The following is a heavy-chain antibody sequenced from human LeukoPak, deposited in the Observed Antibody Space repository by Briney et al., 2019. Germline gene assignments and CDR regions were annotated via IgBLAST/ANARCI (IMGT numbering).Heavy chain of an antibody. J-gene: IGHJ4*02. CDR1: GYTFTGYY. Sequence: ASVKVSCKASGYTFTGYYIHWVRQAPGQGLEWMGWINPNSGGTNYAQKFQGRVTMTRDTSISAAYMKLSSLRSDDTAMYYCARGRAASGYAYWGQGTLVTVSS. CDR2: INPNSGGT. V-gene: IGHV1-2*02. CDR3: ARGRAASGYAY. D-gene: IGHD6-13*01.